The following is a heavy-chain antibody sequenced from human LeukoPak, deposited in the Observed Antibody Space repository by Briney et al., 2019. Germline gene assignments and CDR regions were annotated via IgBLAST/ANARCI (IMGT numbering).Heavy chain of an antibody. CDR1: GGSFSGYY. Sequence: SETLSLTCAVYGGSFSGYYWSWIRQPPGKGLEWIGEINHSGSTNYNPSLKSRVTISVDTSKNQFSLKLSSVTAADTAIYYCTRGMTNNYYFAMDVWGQGTTVTVSS. D-gene: IGHD2-8*01. V-gene: IGHV4-34*01. CDR3: TRGMTNNYYFAMDV. CDR2: INHSGST. J-gene: IGHJ6*02.